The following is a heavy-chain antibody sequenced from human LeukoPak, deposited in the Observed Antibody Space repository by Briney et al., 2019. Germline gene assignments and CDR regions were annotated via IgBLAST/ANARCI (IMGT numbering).Heavy chain of an antibody. D-gene: IGHD3-10*01. CDR1: GFTFSSYS. V-gene: IGHV3-21*01. J-gene: IGHJ5*02. CDR2: ISSSSSYI. Sequence: PGGSLRLSCAASGFTFSSYSMNWVRQAPGKGLEWVSSISSSSSYIYYADSVKGRFTISRDNAKNSLYLQMNSLRAEDTVVYYCARDRGECGVNWFDPWGQGTLVTVSS. CDR3: ARDRGECGVNWFDP.